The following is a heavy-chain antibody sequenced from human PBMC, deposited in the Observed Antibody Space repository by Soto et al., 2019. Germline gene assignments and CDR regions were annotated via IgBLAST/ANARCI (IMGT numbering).Heavy chain of an antibody. CDR1: GGSISSSNC. V-gene: IGHV4-4*02. J-gene: IGHJ6*02. D-gene: IGHD6-6*01. CDR3: ARLYSSSMEVDYYYGMDV. Sequence: SETLSLTCAVSGGSISSSNCWSWVRQPPGKGLEWIGEIYHSGSTNYNPSLKSRVTISVDKSKNQFSLKLSSVTAADTAVYYCARLYSSSMEVDYYYGMDVWGQGTTVTVSS. CDR2: IYHSGST.